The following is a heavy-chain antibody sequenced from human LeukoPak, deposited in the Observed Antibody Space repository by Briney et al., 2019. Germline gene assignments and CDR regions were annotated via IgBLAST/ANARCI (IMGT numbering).Heavy chain of an antibody. V-gene: IGHV4-38-2*02. CDR2: IYYSGST. D-gene: IGHD2-15*01. CDR1: GYSISSGYY. Sequence: SETLSLTCTVSGYSISSGYYWGWIRQPPGKGLEWIGSIYYSGSTFYNPSLKSRVTISVDTSKNQFSLKLSSVTAADTAVYYCARVRRQWCFDYWGQGTLVTVSS. CDR3: ARVRRQWCFDY. J-gene: IGHJ4*02.